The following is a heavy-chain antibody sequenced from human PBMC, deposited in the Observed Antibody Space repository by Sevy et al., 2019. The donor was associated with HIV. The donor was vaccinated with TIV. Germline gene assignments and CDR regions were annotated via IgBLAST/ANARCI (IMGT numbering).Heavy chain of an antibody. V-gene: IGHV3-33*01. CDR3: AREGTTGTINYYYGMDV. D-gene: IGHD4-17*01. CDR1: GFTFSSCG. J-gene: IGHJ6*02. CDR2: IWYDGSNK. Sequence: GGSLRLSCAASGFTFSSCGMHWVRQAPGKGLEWVAVIWYDGSNKYYADSVKGRFTISRDNSKNTLYLQMNSLRAEDTAVYYCAREGTTGTINYYYGMDVWGQGTTVTVSS.